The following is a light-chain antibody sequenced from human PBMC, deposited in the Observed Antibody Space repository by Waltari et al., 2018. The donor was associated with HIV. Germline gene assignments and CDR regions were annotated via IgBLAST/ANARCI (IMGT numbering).Light chain of an antibody. J-gene: IGLJ3*02. Sequence: QPVVTQSPSASASLGASVTLTCTLNSGHSSNAIAWHQQQPGKGPRYLMKVNSDGSHMKGEGVPDRFSGSSSGAERYLFVSSLQSEDEADYYCKTWGTGIEVFGGGTQLTVL. CDR3: KTWGTGIEV. CDR2: VNSDGSH. CDR1: SGHSSNA. V-gene: IGLV4-69*01.